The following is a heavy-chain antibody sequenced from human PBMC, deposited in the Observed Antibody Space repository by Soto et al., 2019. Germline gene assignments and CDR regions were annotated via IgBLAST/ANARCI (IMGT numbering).Heavy chain of an antibody. V-gene: IGHV1-18*01. J-gene: IGHJ4*02. CDR2: ISPYNGNA. CDR1: GYTFTSYG. Sequence: QVQLVQSGAEVKKPGASVKVACKTSGYTFTSYGISWVRQAPGQGLEWMGWISPYNGNASSTQKLQGRVTMTTDTSTSTVYVELRSRMYADTAVYYCARGRDLRLFWAGYQQYLDHWGQGTLVTVSS. D-gene: IGHD3-16*02. CDR3: ARGRDLRLFWAGYQQYLDH.